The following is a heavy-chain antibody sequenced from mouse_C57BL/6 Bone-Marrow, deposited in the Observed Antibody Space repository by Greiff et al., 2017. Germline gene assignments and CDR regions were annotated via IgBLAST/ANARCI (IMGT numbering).Heavy chain of an antibody. CDR2: ISYDGSN. J-gene: IGHJ3*01. CDR1: GYSITSGYY. Sequence: VQLQQSGPGLVKPSQSLSLTCSVTGYSITSGYYWNWIRQFPGNKLEWMGYISYDGSNNYNPSLKNRISITRDTSKNQFFLKLNSVTTEDTATYYCARDLPFAYWGQGTLVTVSA. CDR3: ARDLPFAY. V-gene: IGHV3-6*01.